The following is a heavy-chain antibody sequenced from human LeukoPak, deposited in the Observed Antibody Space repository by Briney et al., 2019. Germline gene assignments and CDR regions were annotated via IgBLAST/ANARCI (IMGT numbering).Heavy chain of an antibody. J-gene: IGHJ4*02. D-gene: IGHD1-26*01. CDR3: TRESGSYHGNDC. Sequence: ASVKVSCKASEYTFTGYYMHWVRQAPGQGLEWMGRINPNNGGTNYAQKFQGRVTMTGDTSISTAYMELSSLRSDDTAVYYCTRESGSYHGNDCWGQGTLVTVSS. CDR1: EYTFTGYY. V-gene: IGHV1-2*06. CDR2: INPNNGGT.